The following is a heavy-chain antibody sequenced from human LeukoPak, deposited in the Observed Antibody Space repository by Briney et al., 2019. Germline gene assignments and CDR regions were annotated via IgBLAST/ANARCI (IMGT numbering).Heavy chain of an antibody. D-gene: IGHD1-26*01. V-gene: IGHV3-21*01. CDR1: GFTFSSYS. CDR3: ARRYSGSYGAFDI. CDR2: ISSSSSYI. Sequence: GGSLRLSCAASGFTFSSYSMNWVCQAPGKGLEWVSSISSSSSYIYYADSVKGRFTISRDNAKNSLYLQMNSLRAEDTAVYYCARRYSGSYGAFDIWGQGTMVTVSS. J-gene: IGHJ3*02.